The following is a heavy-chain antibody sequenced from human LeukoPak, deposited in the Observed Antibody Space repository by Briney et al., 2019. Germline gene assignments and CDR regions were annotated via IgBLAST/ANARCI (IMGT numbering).Heavy chain of an antibody. CDR2: IIPLFGTP. Sequence: GASVKVSCKASGGTFSSHAINWVRQAPGQGLEWMGGIIPLFGTPNYAQKFQGRVTIITDESTSTVYMELSSLRSEDTAVYYCARGGRRTSNRNTWFDPWGRGTLVTVSS. D-gene: IGHD4-11*01. CDR3: ARGGRRTSNRNTWFDP. J-gene: IGHJ5*02. CDR1: GGTFSSHA. V-gene: IGHV1-69*05.